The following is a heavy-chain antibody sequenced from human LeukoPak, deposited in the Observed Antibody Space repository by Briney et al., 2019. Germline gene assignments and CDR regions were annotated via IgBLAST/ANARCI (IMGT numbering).Heavy chain of an antibody. CDR3: VKSSSSWSQFEYFQH. CDR1: GITFRSYG. J-gene: IGHJ1*01. CDR2: ISYDGSHK. Sequence: PGRSLRLSCAASGITFRSYGMHWVRQAPGKGLEWVAVISYDGSHKYYADSVKGRFTISRDNSKNTLYLQMSSLRAEDTAVYYCVKSSSSWSQFEYFQHWGQGTLVTVSS. D-gene: IGHD6-13*01. V-gene: IGHV3-30*18.